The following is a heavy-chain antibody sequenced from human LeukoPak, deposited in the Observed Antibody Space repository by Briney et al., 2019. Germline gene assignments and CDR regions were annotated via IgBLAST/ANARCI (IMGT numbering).Heavy chain of an antibody. CDR2: IKQDGSEK. CDR1: GFTLSNAW. V-gene: IGHV3-7*01. J-gene: IGHJ4*02. CDR3: ARGRDNWNDEGCYFDY. Sequence: GGSLRLSCAASGFTLSNAWMNWVRQAPGKGLEWVANIKQDGSEKYYVDSVKGRFTISRDNAKNSLYLQMNSLRAEDTAVYYCARGRDNWNDEGCYFDYWGQGTLVTVSS. D-gene: IGHD1-1*01.